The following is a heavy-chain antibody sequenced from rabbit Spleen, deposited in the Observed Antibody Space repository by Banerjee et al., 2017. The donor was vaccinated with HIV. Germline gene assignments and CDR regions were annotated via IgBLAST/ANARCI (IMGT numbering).Heavy chain of an antibody. CDR3: ARVSESSGWGEDL. Sequence: EQLEESGGDLVKPEGSLTLTCTASGFSFSSGYDMCWVRQAPGKGLEWIGYIYSAIGYTYYASWAKGRFTISKTSSTTVTLQMTSLTVADTATYFCARVSESSGWGEDLWGQGTLVTVS. J-gene: IGHJ4*01. V-gene: IGHV1S45*01. CDR1: GFSFSSGYD. CDR2: IYSAIGYT. D-gene: IGHD4-1*01.